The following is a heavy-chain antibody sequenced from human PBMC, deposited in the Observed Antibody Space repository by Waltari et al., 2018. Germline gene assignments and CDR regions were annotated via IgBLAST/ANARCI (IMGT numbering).Heavy chain of an antibody. Sequence: EVQLVESGGGLVQPGGSLRLYCAASGFTFSSYEMNWVRQAPGKGLEWVSSISSSGSTRYYADSVKGRFTISRDNAKNSLYLQMNSLRAEDTAVYYCASERYCTNGVCYTGFDYWGQGTLVTVSS. CDR1: GFTFSSYE. V-gene: IGHV3-48*03. CDR3: ASERYCTNGVCYTGFDY. J-gene: IGHJ4*02. D-gene: IGHD2-8*01. CDR2: ISSSGSTR.